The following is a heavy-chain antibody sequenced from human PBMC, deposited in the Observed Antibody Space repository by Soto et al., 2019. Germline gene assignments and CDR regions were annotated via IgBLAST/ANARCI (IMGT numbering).Heavy chain of an antibody. D-gene: IGHD1-26*01. Sequence: GGSLRLSCAASGFTFSNYGMHWVRQAPGKGLEWVAIIWHDGNNKYYADSARGRFIISRDNSKNRLYLQMNSLRAEDTAVYYCASDLVGASDSYGLDVWGQGTPVTVSS. J-gene: IGHJ6*02. V-gene: IGHV3-33*01. CDR3: ASDLVGASDSYGLDV. CDR2: IWHDGNNK. CDR1: GFTFSNYG.